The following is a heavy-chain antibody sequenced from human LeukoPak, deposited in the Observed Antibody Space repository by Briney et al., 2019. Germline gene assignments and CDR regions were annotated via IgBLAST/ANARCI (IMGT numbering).Heavy chain of an antibody. CDR3: AKGYQQLVPH. J-gene: IGHJ4*02. D-gene: IGHD6-13*01. V-gene: IGHV3-30*18. Sequence: PGGSLRLSCAASGFTFSSYGMHWVRQAPGKGLEWVAVISYDGSNKYYAGSVKGRFTISRDNSKNTLYLQMNSLRAEDTAVYYCAKGYQQLVPHWGQGTLVTVSS. CDR1: GFTFSSYG. CDR2: ISYDGSNK.